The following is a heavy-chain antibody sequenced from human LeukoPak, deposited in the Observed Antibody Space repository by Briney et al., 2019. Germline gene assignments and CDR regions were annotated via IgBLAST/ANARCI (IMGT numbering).Heavy chain of an antibody. Sequence: QPGGSLRLSCAASGFTFSSYAMHWVRQAPGKGLEWVAVISYDGSNKYYADSVKGRFTISRDNSKNTLYLQMNSLRAEDTAVYYCARGPGYCSSTSCSGGIVYWGQGTLVTVSS. D-gene: IGHD2-2*01. CDR3: ARGPGYCSSTSCSGGIVY. CDR2: ISYDGSNK. J-gene: IGHJ4*02. V-gene: IGHV3-30-3*01. CDR1: GFTFSSYA.